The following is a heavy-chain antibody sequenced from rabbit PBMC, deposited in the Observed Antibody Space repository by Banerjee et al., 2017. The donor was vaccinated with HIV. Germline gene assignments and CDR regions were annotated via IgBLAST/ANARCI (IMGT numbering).Heavy chain of an antibody. Sequence: QEQLEESGGDLVKPEGSLTLTCKASGFTLSNNYWIYWVRQAPGKGLEWIGCIYAGSSGSTYYANWAKGRFTISKTSSTTVTLQVTSLTAADTATYFCARDLAGVIGWNFNLWGPGTLVTVS. J-gene: IGHJ4*01. V-gene: IGHV1S45*01. CDR3: ARDLAGVIGWNFNL. CDR1: GFTLSNNYW. CDR2: IYAGSSGST. D-gene: IGHD4-1*01.